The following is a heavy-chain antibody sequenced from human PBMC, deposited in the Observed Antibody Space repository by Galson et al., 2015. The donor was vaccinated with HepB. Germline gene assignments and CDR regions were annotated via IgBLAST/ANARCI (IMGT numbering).Heavy chain of an antibody. D-gene: IGHD2-15*01. CDR3: AVVGFCSGGTCYSYYHYYGLDV. Sequence: SVKVSCKASGDTSSTYAISWVRQAPGQGLEWVGGIVPFYGTSNYAQKFQRRVTISADDSTNTAYMELSSLTFADTAVYYCAVVGFCSGGTCYSYYHYYGLDVWGQGTTVTVSS. J-gene: IGHJ6*02. CDR1: GDTSSTYA. V-gene: IGHV1-69*13. CDR2: IVPFYGTS.